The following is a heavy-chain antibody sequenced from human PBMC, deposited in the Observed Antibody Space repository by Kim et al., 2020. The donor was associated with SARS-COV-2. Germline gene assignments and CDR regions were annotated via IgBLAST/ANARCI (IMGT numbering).Heavy chain of an antibody. Sequence: GGSLRLSCAASGFTFSSYWMSWVRQAPGKGLEWVANIKQDGSEKYYVDSVKGRLTISRDNAKNSLYLQMNSLRAEDTAVYYCARDIPAAVGFYYYYGMDVWGQGTTVTVSS. V-gene: IGHV3-7*03. CDR2: IKQDGSEK. CDR3: ARDIPAAVGFYYYYGMDV. CDR1: GFTFSSYW. D-gene: IGHD6-13*01. J-gene: IGHJ6*02.